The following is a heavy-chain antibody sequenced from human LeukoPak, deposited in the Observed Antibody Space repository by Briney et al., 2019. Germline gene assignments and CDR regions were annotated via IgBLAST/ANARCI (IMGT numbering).Heavy chain of an antibody. CDR3: ARARAVTMVRGVITNNWFDP. CDR2: IYHSGST. Sequence: PSETLSLTCAVSGYSISSGYYWGWIRQPPGKGLEWIGSIYHSGSTHYNPSLKSRVTISVDTSKNQFSLKLSSVTAADTAVYYCARARAVTMVRGVITNNWFDPWGQGTLVTVSS. J-gene: IGHJ5*02. CDR1: GYSISSGYY. V-gene: IGHV4-38-2*01. D-gene: IGHD3-10*01.